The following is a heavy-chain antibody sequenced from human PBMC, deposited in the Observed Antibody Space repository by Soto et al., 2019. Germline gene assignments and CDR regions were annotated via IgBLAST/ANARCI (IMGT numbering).Heavy chain of an antibody. Sequence: QEQLVESGGGVVQPGRSLRLSCAASGFTFSSYGMHWVRQAPGKGLEWAAHISFDGSNKHYADSVKGRFTISRDSSKNTLYLQMNSLRAEDTVVYYCVKDTYYYDSSGYYIFDYWGQGTLVSVSS. J-gene: IGHJ4*02. V-gene: IGHV3-30*18. D-gene: IGHD3-22*01. CDR1: GFTFSSYG. CDR2: ISFDGSNK. CDR3: VKDTYYYDSSGYYIFDY.